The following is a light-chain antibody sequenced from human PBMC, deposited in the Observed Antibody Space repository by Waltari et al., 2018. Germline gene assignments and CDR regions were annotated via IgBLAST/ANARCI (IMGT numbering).Light chain of an antibody. CDR3: QQNEAFPVT. J-gene: IGKJ1*01. V-gene: IGKV1-5*03. CDR2: KAS. Sequence: DIQMTQSPSTLSASVGDRVTITCRASQSVNRWLAWYQQKPGKAPKLLISKASALQNGVAPRFSGGGSGTEFTLTISNLQPDDSSTYYCQQNEAFPVTFGHGTKVEIK. CDR1: QSVNRW.